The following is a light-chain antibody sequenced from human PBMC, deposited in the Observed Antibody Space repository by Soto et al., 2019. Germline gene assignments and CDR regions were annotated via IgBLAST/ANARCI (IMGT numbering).Light chain of an antibody. CDR1: NIGSKS. CDR2: DDS. CDR3: SSYTDRNNLV. J-gene: IGLJ1*01. V-gene: IGLV3-21*02. Sequence: SYELTQPPSVSVAPGQTARITCGGNNIGSKSVHWYQQKPGQAPVLVVYDDSDRPSGVPDRFSGSKSGNTASLTVSALQAEDEADYYCSSYTDRNNLVFGTGTKVTVL.